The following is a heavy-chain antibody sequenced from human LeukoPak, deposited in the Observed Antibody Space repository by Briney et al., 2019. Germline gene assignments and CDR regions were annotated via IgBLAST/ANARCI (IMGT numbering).Heavy chain of an antibody. CDR1: GFTFSTYA. D-gene: IGHD6-19*01. V-gene: IGHV3-30-3*01. Sequence: PGGSLRLSCAASGFTFSTYAMHWVRQAPGKGLEWVAVISYDGSNKYYADSVKGRFTISRDNSKNTLYLQMNSLRAEDTAVYYCAREVRYSSGWYENYYYGMDVWGQGTTVTVSS. CDR3: AREVRYSSGWYENYYYGMDV. CDR2: ISYDGSNK. J-gene: IGHJ6*02.